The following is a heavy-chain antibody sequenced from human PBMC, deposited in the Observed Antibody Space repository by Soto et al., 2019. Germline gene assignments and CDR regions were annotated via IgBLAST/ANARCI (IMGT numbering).Heavy chain of an antibody. CDR2: ISSSSSYI. CDR1: GFTFSSYS. Sequence: EVQLVESGGGLVKPGGSLSLSCAASGFTFSSYSMNWVRQAPGKGLEWVSSISSSSSYIYYADSVKGRFTISRDNAKKSLYLQMNSLRAEDTAVYYFARFHESSNSSYYYYGMDVWGQGTTVTVSS. CDR3: ARFHESSNSSYYYYGMDV. V-gene: IGHV3-21*01. J-gene: IGHJ6*02. D-gene: IGHD2-2*01.